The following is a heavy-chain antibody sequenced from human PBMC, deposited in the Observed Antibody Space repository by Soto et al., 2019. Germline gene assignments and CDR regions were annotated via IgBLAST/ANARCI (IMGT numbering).Heavy chain of an antibody. D-gene: IGHD3-16*02. CDR3: AKDSGPWYRSEHDGLWDSPDY. J-gene: IGHJ4*02. CDR2: ISGSGGST. CDR1: GFTFSSYA. Sequence: TGGSLRLSCAASGFTFSSYAMSWVRQAPGKGLEWVSAISGSGGSTYYADSVKGRFTISRDNSKNTLYLQMNSLRAEDTAVYYCAKDSGPWYRSEHDGLWDSPDYWGQGTLVTVSS. V-gene: IGHV3-23*01.